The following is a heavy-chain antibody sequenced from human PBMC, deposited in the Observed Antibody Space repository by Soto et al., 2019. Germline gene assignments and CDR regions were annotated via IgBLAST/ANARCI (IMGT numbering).Heavy chain of an antibody. J-gene: IGHJ4*02. Sequence: SETLSLTCTVSGGSISSAAYYWSWIRQHPGKGLEWIGYISHSGSTYYTPSLKSRVIISADTSKNQFSLNLTSVTAEDTAIYYCAKAKPSIAVADPIDYWGQGTLVTVSS. CDR3: AKAKPSIAVADPIDY. CDR2: ISHSGST. CDR1: GGSISSAAYY. V-gene: IGHV4-31*03. D-gene: IGHD6-19*01.